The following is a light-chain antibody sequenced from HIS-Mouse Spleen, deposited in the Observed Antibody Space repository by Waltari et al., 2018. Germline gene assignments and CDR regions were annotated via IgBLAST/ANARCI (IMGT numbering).Light chain of an antibody. J-gene: IGLJ2*01. V-gene: IGLV3-10*01. Sequence: SYELTQPPSVSVSPGQTARITCSGAALPKKHAYWYQQKSGQAPLLVIYEESKRPSGIPERFSGSSSGTMATLTISGAQVEDEADYYCYSTDSSGNHRVFGGGTKLTVL. CDR2: EES. CDR1: ALPKKH. CDR3: YSTDSSGNHRV.